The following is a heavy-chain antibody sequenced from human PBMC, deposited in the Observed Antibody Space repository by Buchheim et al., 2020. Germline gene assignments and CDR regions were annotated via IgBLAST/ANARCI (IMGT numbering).Heavy chain of an antibody. CDR2: ISYDGSDK. CDR1: GFTFSSFA. J-gene: IGHJ3*02. D-gene: IGHD3-22*01. V-gene: IGHV3-30-3*01. Sequence: QVQLVESGGGVVQPGRSLRLSCAASGFTFSSFAIHWVRQAPGKGLEWVAVISYDGSDKYYADSVKGRFTISRDNSKNTLYLQMNSLRAEDTAVYSCSRGVDSSGIRAFDIWGQGT. CDR3: SRGVDSSGIRAFDI.